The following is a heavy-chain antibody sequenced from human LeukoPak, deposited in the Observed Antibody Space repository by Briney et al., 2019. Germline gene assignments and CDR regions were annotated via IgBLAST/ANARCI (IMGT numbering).Heavy chain of an antibody. V-gene: IGHV1-69*04. CDR2: IIPILGIA. Sequence: SVKVSCKASGGTFSSYAISWVRQAPGQGLEWMGRIIPILGIANYAQKFQGRVTITADKSTSTAYMELSSLRSEDTAVYYCARERGYCSGGSCVGHDWFDPWGQGTPVTVSS. J-gene: IGHJ5*02. CDR1: GGTFSSYA. D-gene: IGHD2-15*01. CDR3: ARERGYCSGGSCVGHDWFDP.